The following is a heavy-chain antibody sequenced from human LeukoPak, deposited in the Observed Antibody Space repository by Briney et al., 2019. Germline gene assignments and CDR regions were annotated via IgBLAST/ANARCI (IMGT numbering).Heavy chain of an antibody. D-gene: IGHD3-22*01. V-gene: IGHV4-59*01. CDR1: GGSISSYY. J-gene: IGHJ1*01. CDR2: IYYSGST. Sequence: SETLSLTCTVSGGSISSYYWSWIRQPPGKGLEWIGYIYYSGSTNYNSSLKSRVTISVDTSKNQFSLKLSSVTAADTAVYYCARHMRLFWYFQHWGQGTLVTVSS. CDR3: ARHMRLFWYFQH.